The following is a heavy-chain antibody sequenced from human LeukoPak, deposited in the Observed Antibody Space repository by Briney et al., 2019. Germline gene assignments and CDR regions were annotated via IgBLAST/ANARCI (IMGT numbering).Heavy chain of an antibody. J-gene: IGHJ4*02. Sequence: GGSLRLSCAASGFSFSTSWMHWVRQAPGKGQVLVSRIHSDGIGTTYADSVKGRFTISRDHSKKTLYLQMNSLRAEDTAVYYCARSQRDSFGELFDYWGQGTLVTVSS. V-gene: IGHV3-74*03. D-gene: IGHD3-10*01. CDR3: ARSQRDSFGELFDY. CDR2: IHSDGIGT. CDR1: GFSFSTSW.